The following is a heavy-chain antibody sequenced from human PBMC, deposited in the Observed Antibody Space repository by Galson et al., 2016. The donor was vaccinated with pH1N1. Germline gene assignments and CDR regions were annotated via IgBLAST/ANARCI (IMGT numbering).Heavy chain of an antibody. Sequence: SVKVSCKASGGTFGSYGINWVRQAPGQGLEWMGGIIPIFNTVKYAQKFQGRVTITADESTTTAYMELSSLRSEDTAMYYWAREDYYDTDLSDWYFDLWGRGTLLTVSS. V-gene: IGHV1-69*13. J-gene: IGHJ2*01. D-gene: IGHD3-22*01. CDR2: IIPIFNTV. CDR3: AREDYYDTDLSDWYFDL. CDR1: GGTFGSYG.